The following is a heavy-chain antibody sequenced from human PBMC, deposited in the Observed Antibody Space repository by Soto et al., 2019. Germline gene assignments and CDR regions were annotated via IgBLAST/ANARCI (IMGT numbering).Heavy chain of an antibody. Sequence: QVQLVQSGAEVKKPGSSVKVSCTASGGTFSSYAISWVRQAPGQGLEWMGGIIPIFGTANYAQKFQGRVTITADESTSTDYMELSSLRPEDTAVYYCASSYGSGDNWFDPWGQGTLVTVSS. CDR1: GGTFSSYA. J-gene: IGHJ5*02. CDR3: ASSYGSGDNWFDP. CDR2: IIPIFGTA. D-gene: IGHD3-10*01. V-gene: IGHV1-69*12.